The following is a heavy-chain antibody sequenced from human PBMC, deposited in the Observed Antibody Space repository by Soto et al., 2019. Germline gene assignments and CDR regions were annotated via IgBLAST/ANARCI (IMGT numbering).Heavy chain of an antibody. V-gene: IGHV4-31*11. J-gene: IGHJ4*02. Sequence: TYAVSGVIISNYAFYWTWIRQYPGKGLEWVGYIYYTGSTYYNPSLTSRVMMSVDTSKNQFSLKLSSVTAADTAVYYCARQEYGDYLFLDYWGQCTLGT. D-gene: IGHD4-17*01. CDR2: IYYTGST. CDR3: ARQEYGDYLFLDY. CDR1: GVIISNYAFY.